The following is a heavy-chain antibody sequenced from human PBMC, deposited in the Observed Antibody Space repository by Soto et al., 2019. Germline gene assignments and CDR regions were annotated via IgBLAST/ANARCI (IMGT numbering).Heavy chain of an antibody. J-gene: IGHJ3*02. Sequence: SETLSLTCTVSGGSISSGGYYWSWIRQHPGKGLEWIGYIYYSGSTYYNPSLKSRVTISVDTSKNQFSLKLSSVTAADTAVYYCARQPYDYIWGSYRAGDAFDIWGQGTMVTVSS. CDR1: GGSISSGGYY. CDR2: IYYSGST. V-gene: IGHV4-31*03. D-gene: IGHD3-16*02. CDR3: ARQPYDYIWGSYRAGDAFDI.